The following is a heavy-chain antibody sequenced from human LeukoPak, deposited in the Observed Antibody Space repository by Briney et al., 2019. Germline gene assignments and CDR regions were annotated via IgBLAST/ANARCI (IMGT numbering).Heavy chain of an antibody. V-gene: IGHV3-21*04. CDR3: ARGSGGSGSYDAFDI. Sequence: PGGSLRLSCAASGFTFSSYSMNWVRQAPGKGLEWVSYISSSSSYIYYADSVKGRFTISRDNARNSLYLQMNSLRAEDTALYHCARGSGGSGSYDAFDIWGQGTMVTVSS. CDR1: GFTFSSYS. D-gene: IGHD3-10*01. CDR2: ISSSSSYI. J-gene: IGHJ3*02.